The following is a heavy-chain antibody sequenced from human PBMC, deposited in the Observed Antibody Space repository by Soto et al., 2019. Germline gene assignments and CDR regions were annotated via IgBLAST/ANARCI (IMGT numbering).Heavy chain of an antibody. J-gene: IGHJ5*02. CDR2: IYYSGST. CDR1: GGSISSGGYY. CDR3: ARETKRTTGSGSIKAPHWFDP. D-gene: IGHD3-10*01. Sequence: SETLSLTCTVSGGSISSGGYYWSWIRQHPGKGLEWIGYIYYSGSTYYNPSLKSRVTISVDTSKNQFSLKLSSVTAADTAVYYCARETKRTTGSGSIKAPHWFDPWGQGTLVTVSS. V-gene: IGHV4-31*03.